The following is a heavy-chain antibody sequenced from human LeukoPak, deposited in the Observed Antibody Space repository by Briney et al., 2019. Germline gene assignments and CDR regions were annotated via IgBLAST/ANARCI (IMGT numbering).Heavy chain of an antibody. D-gene: IGHD3-22*01. J-gene: IGHJ4*02. CDR3: ARDRYDSSGYYAGFDY. V-gene: IGHV4-34*01. CDR2: IDHSGST. CDR1: GGSFSGYY. Sequence: SETLSLTCAVYGGSFSGYYWSWIRQPPGKGLEWIGQIDHSGSTNYNPSLKSRVTISVDTSKNQFSLKLSSVTAADTAVYYCARDRYDSSGYYAGFDYWGQGTLVTVSS.